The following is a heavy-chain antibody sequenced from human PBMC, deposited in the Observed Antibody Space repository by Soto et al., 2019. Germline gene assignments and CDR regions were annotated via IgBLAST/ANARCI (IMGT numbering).Heavy chain of an antibody. CDR1: GGSISSSVYY. CDR2: IYYSGST. CDR3: ASTTYCFSTSCQRPELYYYYYGFDV. J-gene: IGHJ6*02. D-gene: IGHD2-2*01. V-gene: IGHV4-39*01. Sequence: PSETLSLTCTVSGGSISSSVYYWGWIRQPPGKGLEWIGSIYYSGSTYYNPSLKSRVTISVDTSKNQFSLKLSSVTAADTAVYYCASTTYCFSTSCQRPELYYYYYGFDVWGQGTTVTVSS.